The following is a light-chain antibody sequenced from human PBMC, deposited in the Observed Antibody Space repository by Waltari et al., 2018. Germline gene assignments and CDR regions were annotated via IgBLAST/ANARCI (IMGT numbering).Light chain of an antibody. V-gene: IGKV2-40*01. CDR3: VQAIAFPYS. CDR1: QSLLHGNGNTY. CDR2: GGS. Sequence: DIVMTQTPLSLPITPGERASISCRSSQSLLHGNGNTYLHWYLQKPGQSPHLLIYGGSNRASGVPDRFSGSGSGTDFTLKISKVEAEDVGVYYCVQAIAFPYSFGQGTKVEIK. J-gene: IGKJ2*03.